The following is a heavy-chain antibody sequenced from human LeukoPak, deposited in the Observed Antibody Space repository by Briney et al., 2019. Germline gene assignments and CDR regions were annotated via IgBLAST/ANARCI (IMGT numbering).Heavy chain of an antibody. CDR1: GSTVSGYF. Sequence: PGGSLRLSCAASGSTVSGYFMSWVRQAPGKGLEWVSLLYSDGNTYYADSVKGRFTISRDNSKNTLYLQLNSLRAEDSAVYYCARNWFSTYFDYWGQGALVTVSS. CDR2: LYSDGNT. J-gene: IGHJ4*02. V-gene: IGHV3-53*01. CDR3: ARNWFSTYFDY. D-gene: IGHD3-10*01.